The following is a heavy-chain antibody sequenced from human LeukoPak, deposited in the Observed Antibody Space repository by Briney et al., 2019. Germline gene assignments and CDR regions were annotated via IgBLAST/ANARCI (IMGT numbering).Heavy chain of an antibody. D-gene: IGHD2-21*01. CDR2: IKQDGSEK. V-gene: IGHV3-7*01. Sequence: PGGALRLSCAASGFTFSSYWMSWVGQAPGKGLEWVANIKQDGSEKYYVDSVKGRFTISRDNAKNSLYLQMNSLRAEDTAVYYCARVSRGGAYYFDYWGQGTLVTVSS. CDR1: GFTFSSYW. CDR3: ARVSRGGAYYFDY. J-gene: IGHJ4*02.